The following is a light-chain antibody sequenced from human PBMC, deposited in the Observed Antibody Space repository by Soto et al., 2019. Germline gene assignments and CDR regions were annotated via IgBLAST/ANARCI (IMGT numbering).Light chain of an antibody. V-gene: IGLV2-8*01. J-gene: IGLJ1*01. CDR2: EVS. CDR3: SSYAGSNNYV. Sequence: QSVLTQPPSASGSPGQSVTISCTGTSSDVGAYNYVSWYQQHPGKAPKLMIYEVSKRPSGVPDRFSGSKSGNTASLTVSGLQADDEDDYYCSSYAGSNNYVFGTGTKV. CDR1: SSDVGAYNY.